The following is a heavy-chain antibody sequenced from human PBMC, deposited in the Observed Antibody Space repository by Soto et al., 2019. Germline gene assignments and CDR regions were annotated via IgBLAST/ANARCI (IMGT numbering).Heavy chain of an antibody. V-gene: IGHV3-9*01. Sequence: EVQLVESGGGLVQPGRSLRLSCAASGFTFDDYAMHWVRQAPGKGLEWVSGISWNSGSIGYADSVKGRFTISRDNAKNSLYLQMNSLRAEDTALYYCEKSGYSSGWYDSGGYYFDYWGQGTLVTVSS. J-gene: IGHJ4*02. CDR2: ISWNSGSI. CDR1: GFTFDDYA. D-gene: IGHD6-19*01. CDR3: EKSGYSSGWYDSGGYYFDY.